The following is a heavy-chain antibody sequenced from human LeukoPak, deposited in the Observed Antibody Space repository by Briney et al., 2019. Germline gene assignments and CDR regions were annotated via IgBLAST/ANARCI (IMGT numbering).Heavy chain of an antibody. CDR1: GGSFSGYY. CDR3: ARGLRTMVRGVIITANFDY. D-gene: IGHD3-10*01. Sequence: SETLSLTCAVYGGSFSGYYWSWIRQPPGKGLEWIGEINHSGSTNYNPSLKSRVTISVDTSKNQFSLKLSSVTAADTAVYYCARGLRTMVRGVIITANFDYWGQGTLVAVSS. J-gene: IGHJ4*02. CDR2: INHSGST. V-gene: IGHV4-34*01.